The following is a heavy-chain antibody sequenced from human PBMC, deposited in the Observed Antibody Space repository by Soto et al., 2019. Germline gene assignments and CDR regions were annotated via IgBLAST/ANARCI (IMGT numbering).Heavy chain of an antibody. J-gene: IGHJ4*02. Sequence: SETLSLTCAVYGGSFSGYYWSWIRQPPGKGLEWIGEINHSGSTNYNPSLKSRVTISVDTSKNQFSLKLSSVTAADTAVYYCARGRIAARVDPFDYWGQGTLVTVS. CDR3: ARGRIAARVDPFDY. D-gene: IGHD6-6*01. CDR2: INHSGST. CDR1: GGSFSGYY. V-gene: IGHV4-34*01.